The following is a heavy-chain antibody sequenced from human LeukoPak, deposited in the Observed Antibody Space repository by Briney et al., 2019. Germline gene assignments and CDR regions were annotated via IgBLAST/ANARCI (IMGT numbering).Heavy chain of an antibody. V-gene: IGHV3-48*04. D-gene: IGHD2-15*01. J-gene: IGHJ4*02. Sequence: PGGSLRLSCAASGFTFSSYSMNWVRQAPGKGLEWVSYISSSSSTIYYADSVEGRFTISRDNAKNSLYLQMNSLRAVDTAVYYCARGPSGGNGFSYWGLGTLVTVSS. CDR2: ISSSSSTI. CDR1: GFTFSSYS. CDR3: ARGPSGGNGFSY.